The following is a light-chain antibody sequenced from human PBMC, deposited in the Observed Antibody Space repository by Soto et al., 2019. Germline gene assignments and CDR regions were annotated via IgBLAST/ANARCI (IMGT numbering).Light chain of an antibody. CDR1: QSISSW. CDR2: DAS. Sequence: DIQMTQSPSTLSASVGDRVTITCRASQSISSWLAWYQQKPGKAPKLLIYDASSLESGAPSRFSGSGSGTEFTLTISSLQPDDFATYYCQQYNSYSPTFGQGTKVETK. V-gene: IGKV1-5*01. J-gene: IGKJ1*01. CDR3: QQYNSYSPT.